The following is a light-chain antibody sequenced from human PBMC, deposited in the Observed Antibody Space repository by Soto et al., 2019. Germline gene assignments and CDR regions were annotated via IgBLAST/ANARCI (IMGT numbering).Light chain of an antibody. V-gene: IGKV4-1*01. CDR1: HSLLFNTNNKNI. CDR2: WAS. CDR3: QQYAQWPLT. J-gene: IGKJ4*01. Sequence: DIVMTQSPDSLVVSLGERASVSCKSSHSLLFNTNNKNILAWYQQKAGQPPKLLIYWASARESGVPDRFSGSGSGTDFTLTISSLQAEDVAVYYCQQYAQWPLTFGGGTKVEVK.